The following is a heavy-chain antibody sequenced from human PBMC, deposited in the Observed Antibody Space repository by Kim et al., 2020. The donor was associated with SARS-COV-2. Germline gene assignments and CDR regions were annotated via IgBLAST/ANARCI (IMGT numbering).Heavy chain of an antibody. CDR3: VTGGAFYYDQ. D-gene: IGHD2-21*01. CDR1: GFTFSKQG. J-gene: IGHJ5*02. Sequence: GGSLRLSCSVSGFTFSKQGMHWVRQAPGKGLELVSAISGNGDTTDYADSVMDRFIISRDNSKNILYLHMSSLRVEDTALYYCVTGGAFYYDQWGQGTLVTVSS. CDR2: ISGNGDTT. V-gene: IGHV3-64D*09.